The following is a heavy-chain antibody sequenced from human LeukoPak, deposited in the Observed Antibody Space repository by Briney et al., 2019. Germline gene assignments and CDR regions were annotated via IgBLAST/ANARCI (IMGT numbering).Heavy chain of an antibody. CDR2: INAGNGST. J-gene: IGHJ3*01. CDR3: ARDRGSGYSGGWVL. CDR1: GYSFTSQD. V-gene: IGHV1-3*03. Sequence: ASVKVSCKTSGYSFTSQDMHWVRQAPGQRLEWMGWINAGNGSTKYSQEFQGRVTITRDTSASTAYMELSSLRSEDMAVYYCARDRGSGYSGGWVLWGQGTMVTVSS. D-gene: IGHD3-3*01.